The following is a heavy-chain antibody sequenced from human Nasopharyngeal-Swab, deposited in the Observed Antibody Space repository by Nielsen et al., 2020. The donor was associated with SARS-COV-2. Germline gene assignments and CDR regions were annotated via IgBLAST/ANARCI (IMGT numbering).Heavy chain of an antibody. J-gene: IGHJ6*02. D-gene: IGHD1-1*01. Sequence: GESLKIFCAASGFMFSMYAMTWVRQGPGKGLEWVSYISSSGAHTYYADSVKGRFTISRDNSKNTLHLQMDSLGAEDTAVYFCGRYRSYFHYGLDVWGQGTTVTVSS. V-gene: IGHV3-23*01. CDR3: GRYRSYFHYGLDV. CDR1: GFMFSMYA. CDR2: ISSSGAHT.